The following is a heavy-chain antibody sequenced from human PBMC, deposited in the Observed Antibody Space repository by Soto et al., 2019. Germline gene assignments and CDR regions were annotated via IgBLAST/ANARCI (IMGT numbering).Heavy chain of an antibody. Sequence: QIHLVQSGAEVKKPWASVKVSCKGSGSGFTTYGITWVRQAPGQGLEWMAWISAHNGNTNYAQTLKGRVTVTSDTSTSTAYMELRSLRSDDTAVYYCARGRYGDYWGQGALVTVSS. CDR1: GSGFTTYG. CDR3: ARGRYGDY. V-gene: IGHV1-18*01. J-gene: IGHJ4*02. D-gene: IGHD1-1*01. CDR2: ISAHNGNT.